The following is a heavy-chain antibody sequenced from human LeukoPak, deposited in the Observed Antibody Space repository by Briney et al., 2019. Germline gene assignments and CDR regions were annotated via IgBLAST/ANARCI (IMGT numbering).Heavy chain of an antibody. D-gene: IGHD1-26*01. CDR3: ARDVGVTILDY. V-gene: IGHV3-23*01. J-gene: IGHJ4*02. CDR2: ISAGAENT. CDR1: GFTFSSYS. Sequence: PGGSLRLSCAASGFTFSSYSMNWVRQAPGKGLEWVSTISAGAENTHYADSVKGRLTISRDNFKNTLYLQMNSLTAEDTAIYYCARDVGVTILDYWGQGTLVTVSS.